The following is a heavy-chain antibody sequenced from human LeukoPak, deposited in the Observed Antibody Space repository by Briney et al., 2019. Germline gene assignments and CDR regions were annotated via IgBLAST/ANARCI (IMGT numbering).Heavy chain of an antibody. J-gene: IGHJ4*02. CDR2: INHSGST. Sequence: LXXXVYXGSFXXXXWSXXXXXPXXXXXXXXEINHSGSTNYNPSLKSRVTISVDTSKNQFSLKLSSVTAADTAVYYCARVVNSGFWSGYSLDYWGQGTLVTVSS. CDR3: ARVVNSGFWSGYSLDY. V-gene: IGHV4-34*01. D-gene: IGHD3-3*01. CDR1: XGSFXXXX.